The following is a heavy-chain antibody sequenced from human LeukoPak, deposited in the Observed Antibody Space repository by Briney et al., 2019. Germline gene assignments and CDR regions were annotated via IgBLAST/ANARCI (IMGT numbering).Heavy chain of an antibody. Sequence: ASVKVSCKASGYTFTGYYMHWVRQAPGQGLEWMGWINPNSGGTNYAQKFQGRVTMTKDTSISTAYMELSRLRSDDTAVYYCATSIAAAGTVDYWGQGTLVTVSS. D-gene: IGHD6-13*01. CDR1: GYTFTGYY. J-gene: IGHJ4*02. CDR3: ATSIAAAGTVDY. CDR2: INPNSGGT. V-gene: IGHV1-2*02.